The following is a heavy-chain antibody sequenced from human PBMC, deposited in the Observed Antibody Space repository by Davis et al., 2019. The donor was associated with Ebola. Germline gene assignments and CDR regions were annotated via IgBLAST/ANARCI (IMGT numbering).Heavy chain of an antibody. J-gene: IGHJ3*02. Sequence: GGSLRLSCAASGFTFSHYDMNWVRQAPGKGLEWVSSISSGSYYIYYADSLKGRFTISRDNSKDTLFLQMTSLRVEDTAIYYCATRYSNSDGALDIWGQGTWVTVSS. CDR1: GFTFSHYD. V-gene: IGHV3-21*01. CDR3: ATRYSNSDGALDI. D-gene: IGHD2-21*01. CDR2: ISSGSYYI.